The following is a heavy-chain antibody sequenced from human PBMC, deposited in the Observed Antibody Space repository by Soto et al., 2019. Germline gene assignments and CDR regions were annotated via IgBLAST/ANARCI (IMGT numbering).Heavy chain of an antibody. Sequence: EVQLVESXXXXXXXXXXXRLSCAASGFTVSSNYMTWVRQAPGKGLEYVSAISSNGGSTYYANSVKGRFTISRDNSKNTLYLQMGSLRAEDMAVYYCARGFGWLDYWGQGTLVTVSS. CDR3: ARGFGWLDY. D-gene: IGHD6-19*01. CDR2: ISSNGGST. CDR1: GFTVSSNY. V-gene: IGHV3-64*01. J-gene: IGHJ4*02.